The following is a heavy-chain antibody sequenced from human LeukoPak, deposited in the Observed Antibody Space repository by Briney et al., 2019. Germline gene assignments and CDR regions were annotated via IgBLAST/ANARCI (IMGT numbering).Heavy chain of an antibody. J-gene: IGHJ4*02. CDR1: GFTVSSNY. Sequence: GGSLRLSCAAFGFTVSSNYMSWVRQAPGKGLEWFSVIYSGGSTYYADSVKGRFTISRDNSKNTLYLQMNSLRAEDTAVYYCARERDFEYWGQGTLVTVSS. V-gene: IGHV3-66*02. CDR2: IYSGGST. CDR3: ARERDFEY. D-gene: IGHD5-24*01.